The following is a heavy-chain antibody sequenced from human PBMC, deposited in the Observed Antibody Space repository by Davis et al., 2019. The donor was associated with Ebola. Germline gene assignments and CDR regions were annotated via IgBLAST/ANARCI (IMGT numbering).Heavy chain of an antibody. J-gene: IGHJ5*02. V-gene: IGHV4-59*01. CDR2: IYYSGST. CDR1: GGSISSYY. CDR3: ARDSGARGFDP. Sequence: GSLRLSCTVSGGSISSYYWSWIRQPPGKGLEWIGYIYYSGSTNYNPSLKSRVTISVDTSKNQFSLKLSSVTAADTAVYYCARDSGARGFDPWGQGTLVTVSS. D-gene: IGHD1-26*01.